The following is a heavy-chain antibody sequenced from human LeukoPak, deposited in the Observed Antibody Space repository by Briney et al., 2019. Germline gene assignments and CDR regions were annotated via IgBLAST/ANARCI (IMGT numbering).Heavy chain of an antibody. Sequence: SQTLSLTCTVSGGSISSGSYYWSWIRQPAGKGLEWIVRIYTSGSTNYNPSLKSRVTISVDTSKNQFSLKLSSVTAADAAVYYCAREDAGSGSYYWAFDIWGQGTMVTVSS. CDR2: IYTSGST. J-gene: IGHJ3*02. D-gene: IGHD1-26*01. CDR3: AREDAGSGSYYWAFDI. CDR1: GGSISSGSYY. V-gene: IGHV4-61*02.